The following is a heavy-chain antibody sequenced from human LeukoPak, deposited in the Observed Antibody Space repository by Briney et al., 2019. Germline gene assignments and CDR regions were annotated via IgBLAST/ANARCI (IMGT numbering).Heavy chain of an antibody. D-gene: IGHD3-22*01. Sequence: SETLSLTCNVSGVSISSYYWSWIRQPPGKGLEWIGYVSYSGSPNYNPSLKSRVTISLDTSKNQFSLKLSSVTAADTAVYYCAFSGYYDSSGYRAGGYWGQGTLVTVSS. J-gene: IGHJ4*02. CDR1: GVSISSYY. CDR3: AFSGYYDSSGYRAGGY. CDR2: VSYSGSP. V-gene: IGHV4-59*08.